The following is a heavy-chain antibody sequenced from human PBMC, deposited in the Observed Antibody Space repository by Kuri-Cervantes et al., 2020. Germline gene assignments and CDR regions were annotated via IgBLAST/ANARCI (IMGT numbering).Heavy chain of an antibody. D-gene: IGHD3-16*01. CDR3: ARDGRDPESRDWGYGMDV. Sequence: ASVKVSCKASGYTFTSYDINWVRQATGQGLEWMGWMNPNSGNTGYAQKFQGRVTMTRNTSISTAYMELNSLRAEDTAVYYCARDGRDPESRDWGYGMDVWGQGTTVTVSS. V-gene: IGHV1-8*01. CDR1: GYTFTSYD. CDR2: MNPNSGNT. J-gene: IGHJ6*02.